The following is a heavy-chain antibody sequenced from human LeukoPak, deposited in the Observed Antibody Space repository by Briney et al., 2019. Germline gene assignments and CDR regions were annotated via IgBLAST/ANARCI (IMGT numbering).Heavy chain of an antibody. CDR1: GFTFSSYG. J-gene: IGHJ4*02. CDR2: IDTSGGGT. D-gene: IGHD3-9*01. CDR3: AKVGYFDWLSPQYYFDY. Sequence: GGSLRLSCAASGFTFSSYGMSWVRQAPGKGLEWVSTIDTSGGGTYYADSVKGRFTISRDNSKNTLYLQMNSLRAEDTAVYYCAKVGYFDWLSPQYYFDYWGQGTLVTVSS. V-gene: IGHV3-23*01.